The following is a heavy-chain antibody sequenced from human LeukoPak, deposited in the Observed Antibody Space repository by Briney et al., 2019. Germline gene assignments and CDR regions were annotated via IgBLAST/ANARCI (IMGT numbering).Heavy chain of an antibody. V-gene: IGHV3-7*05. CDR1: VFTFSRDL. J-gene: IGHJ3*01. CDR2: INQDGSKK. CDR3: ARDSDILAGVAYDV. D-gene: IGHD3-9*01. Sequence: PGGSLRLSCAASVFTFSRDLMNSGRQAPGKGLEWVANINQDGSKKYYVDSVRGRFTISRDNAKNSLYLQMNSLRAEDTAVYYCARDSDILAGVAYDVWGQGTMVIVSS.